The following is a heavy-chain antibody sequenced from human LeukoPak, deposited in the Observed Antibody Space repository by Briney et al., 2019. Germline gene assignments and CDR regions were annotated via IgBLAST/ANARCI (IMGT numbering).Heavy chain of an antibody. CDR3: ARPVDSSGWTEYFQH. V-gene: IGHV3-74*01. CDR1: GFAFSNYW. Sequence: GGSLRLSCAASGFAFSNYWMHWVRQAPGKGPVWVSRIKNDGSITNYADSVKGRFTISRDNAKNTLYLQMNSLRAEDTAVYYCARPVDSSGWTEYFQHWGQGTLVTVSS. D-gene: IGHD6-19*01. CDR2: IKNDGSIT. J-gene: IGHJ1*01.